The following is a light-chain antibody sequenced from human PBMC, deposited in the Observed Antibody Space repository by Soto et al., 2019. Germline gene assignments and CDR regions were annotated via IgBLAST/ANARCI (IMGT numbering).Light chain of an antibody. CDR1: STNFGAPCD. Sequence: QSVLTQPPSVSGAPGQRVTISFTGSSTNFGAPCDVHWYQQIPGTAPKLLIYAHTNRPSGVPDRFSGSKSGTSASLAITGLQAEDGANYYGQSYDSRLGASLFGGGTQVTVL. CDR2: AHT. J-gene: IGLJ2*01. V-gene: IGLV1-40*01. CDR3: QSYDSRLGASL.